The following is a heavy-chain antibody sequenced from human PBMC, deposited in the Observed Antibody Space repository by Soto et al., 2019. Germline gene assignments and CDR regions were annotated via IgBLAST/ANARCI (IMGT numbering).Heavy chain of an antibody. Sequence: GGSLRLSCAASGFTFSSYAMHWVRQAPGKGLEWVAVISYDGSSKYYADSVKGRFTISRDNSKNTLYLQMNSLRAEDTAVYYCARGSGYYDFWSGIYGMDVWGQGTTVTVSS. D-gene: IGHD3-3*01. CDR2: ISYDGSSK. CDR3: ARGSGYYDFWSGIYGMDV. V-gene: IGHV3-30-3*01. CDR1: GFTFSSYA. J-gene: IGHJ6*02.